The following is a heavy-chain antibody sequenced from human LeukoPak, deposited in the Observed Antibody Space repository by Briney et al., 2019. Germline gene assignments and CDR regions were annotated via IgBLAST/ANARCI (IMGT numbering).Heavy chain of an antibody. CDR2: ISGSGGST. CDR1: GFIFSSYA. Sequence: GGSLRLSCAASGFIFSSYAMSWVRQAPGKGLEWVSAISGSGGSTYYADSVKGRFTISRDNSKNTLYLQMNSLRAEDTAVYYCAKSPMVPYYGMDVWGQGTTVTVSS. D-gene: IGHD3-10*01. CDR3: AKSPMVPYYGMDV. V-gene: IGHV3-23*01. J-gene: IGHJ6*02.